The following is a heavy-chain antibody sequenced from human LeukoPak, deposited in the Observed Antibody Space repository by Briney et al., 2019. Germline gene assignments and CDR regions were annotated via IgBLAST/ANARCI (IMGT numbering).Heavy chain of an antibody. CDR2: ISAYNGDT. CDR3: ARSVGISSSYYFDY. D-gene: IGHD6-6*01. Sequence: GASVKVSCKASGYTFTSYGISWVRQAPGQGLEWMGWISAYNGDTNYPQKFQGRVTMTTDTSTSTAYMELRSLRSDDTAVYCCARSVGISSSYYFDYWGQGTLVTVSS. J-gene: IGHJ4*02. CDR1: GYTFTSYG. V-gene: IGHV1-18*01.